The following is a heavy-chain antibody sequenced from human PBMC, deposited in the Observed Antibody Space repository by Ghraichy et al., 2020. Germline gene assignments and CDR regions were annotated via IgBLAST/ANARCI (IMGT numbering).Heavy chain of an antibody. J-gene: IGHJ4*02. V-gene: IGHV4-34*01. CDR3: ARGPGMVGFIVPRPFDF. D-gene: IGHD1-26*01. CDR2: INQSGGA. Sequence: SQTLSLTCAVSGGSFNDFYWSWILQSPGKGLEWIGEINQSGGATYNPSLKSRVTMSVDTSKTQFSLNLSSVTAADTAIYYCARGPGMVGFIVPRPFDFWGQGTLVTVSS. CDR1: GGSFNDFY.